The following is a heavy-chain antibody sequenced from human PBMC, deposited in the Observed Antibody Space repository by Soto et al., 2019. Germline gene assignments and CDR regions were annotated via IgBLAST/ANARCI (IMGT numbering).Heavy chain of an antibody. J-gene: IGHJ4*02. V-gene: IGHV1-69*12. CDR3: ARKVVRHGGHIFDY. CDR1: GGTFSSYA. CDR2: IIPIFGTA. Sequence: QVQLVQSGAEVKKPGSSVKVSCKASGGTFSSYAISWVRQAPGQGLEWMGGIIPIFGTANYAQKFQGRVTXNAVEXXSTAYMELSSLRSEDTAVYYCARKVVRHGGHIFDYWGQGTLVTVSS. D-gene: IGHD3-10*01.